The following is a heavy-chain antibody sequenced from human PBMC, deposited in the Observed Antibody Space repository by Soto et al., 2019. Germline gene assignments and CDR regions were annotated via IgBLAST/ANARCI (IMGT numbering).Heavy chain of an antibody. CDR2: IYYSGST. Sequence: PSETLSLTCTVSGCSISSSSYYWGWIRQPPGKGLEWIGYIYYSGSTNYNPSLKSRVTISVDTSKNQFSLKLSSVTAADTAVYYCARHVDRCSGGSCPFDYWGQGTLVTVSS. CDR1: GCSISSSSYY. J-gene: IGHJ4*02. D-gene: IGHD2-15*01. V-gene: IGHV4-61*05. CDR3: ARHVDRCSGGSCPFDY.